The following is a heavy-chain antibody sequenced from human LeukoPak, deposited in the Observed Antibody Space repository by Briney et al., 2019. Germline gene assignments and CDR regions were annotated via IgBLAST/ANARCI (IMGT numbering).Heavy chain of an antibody. CDR1: GGSISSYY. CDR2: IYYSGST. V-gene: IGHV4-59*01. Sequence: LETLSLTCTVSGGSISSYYWSWIRQPPGKGLEWIGYIYYSGSTNYNPSLKSRVTISVDTFKNQFSLKLSSVTAADTAVYYCARGKLYYYDSSGYYTFWYYYGMDVWGQGTTVTVSS. D-gene: IGHD3-22*01. CDR3: ARGKLYYYDSSGYYTFWYYYGMDV. J-gene: IGHJ6*02.